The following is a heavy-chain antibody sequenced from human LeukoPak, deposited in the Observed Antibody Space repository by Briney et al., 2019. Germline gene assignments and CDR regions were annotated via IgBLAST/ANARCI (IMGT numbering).Heavy chain of an antibody. Sequence: GGSLRLSCAASGFTFSYYALHWVRQAPGKGLEWVALISFDGNNKYYADSVKGRFTISRDTSKNILYLQMNTLRAEDTAVYYCARETPGQGFDYRGQGTLVTVSS. J-gene: IGHJ4*02. V-gene: IGHV3-30*04. CDR1: GFTFSYYA. CDR2: ISFDGNNK. CDR3: ARETPGQGFDY.